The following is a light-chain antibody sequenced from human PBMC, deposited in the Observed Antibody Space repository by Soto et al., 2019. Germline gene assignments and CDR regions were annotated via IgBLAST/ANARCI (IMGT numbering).Light chain of an antibody. CDR1: QSVSSY. CDR3: QQRSNWPPVT. CDR2: DAS. J-gene: IGKJ4*01. V-gene: IGKV3-11*01. Sequence: EIVLTQSPATLSLSPGERATLSCRASQSVSSYLAWYQQKPGQAPRLLIYDASTRATGIPARFSSSGSGTDFTLTISSLEPEDFAIYYCQQRSNWPPVTFGGGTKVEFK.